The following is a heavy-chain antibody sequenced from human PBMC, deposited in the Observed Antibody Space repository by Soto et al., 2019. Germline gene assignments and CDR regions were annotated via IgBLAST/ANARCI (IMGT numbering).Heavy chain of an antibody. CDR2: IVPISHIS. D-gene: IGHD4-17*01. J-gene: IGHJ5*02. CDR3: TRDERNSMTTTSPFDP. V-gene: IGHV1-69*01. Sequence: VQLIQSGAEVKKPGSSVKVSCKASGGTFSSYALSWVRQAPGQGLEWMGGIVPISHISNYSQKFQGRVTISADESTSTAYMELSSLRSEDTAVYYCTRDERNSMTTTSPFDPWRQGTLVTVSS. CDR1: GGTFSSYA.